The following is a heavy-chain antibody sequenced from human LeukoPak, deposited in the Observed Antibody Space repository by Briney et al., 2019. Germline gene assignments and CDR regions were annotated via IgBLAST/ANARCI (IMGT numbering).Heavy chain of an antibody. CDR3: ARASYSSSWFPTYFDY. D-gene: IGHD6-13*01. V-gene: IGHV3-7*01. CDR2: VKQDGSEK. CDR1: RFTFSSNW. Sequence: GGSLRLSCAASRFTFSSNWMSWVRQAPGKGLEWVANVKQDGSEKYYVDSVKGRFTISRDNGKNSLYLQMNSLRAEDTAVYYCARASYSSSWFPTYFDYWGQGTLVTVSS. J-gene: IGHJ4*02.